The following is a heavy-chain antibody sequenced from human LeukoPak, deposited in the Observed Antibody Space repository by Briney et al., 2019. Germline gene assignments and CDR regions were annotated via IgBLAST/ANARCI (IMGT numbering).Heavy chain of an antibody. D-gene: IGHD3-16*01. CDR2: IRYDGSEK. V-gene: IGHV3-30*02. CDR1: GFIFRDYG. Sequence: GGSLRLSCAASGFIFRDYGMHWVRQAPGKGLEWVAFIRYDGSEKYYAYSVKGRFTFSRDNSKNTLYLQMNSLRVEDTAVYYCAKGLDYYMDAWGKGTTVTISS. J-gene: IGHJ6*03. CDR3: AKGLDYYMDA.